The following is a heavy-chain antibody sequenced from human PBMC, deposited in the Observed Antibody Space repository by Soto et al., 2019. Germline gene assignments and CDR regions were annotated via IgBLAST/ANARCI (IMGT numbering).Heavy chain of an antibody. CDR1: GGTFSSYA. J-gene: IGHJ6*02. V-gene: IGHV1-69*06. Sequence: SVKVSCKASGGTFSSYAISWVRQAPGQGLEWMGGIIPIFGAANYAQKFQGRVTITADKSTSTAYMELSSLRSVDTATYYCTHMRGSGLYGMDVWGQGTTVTVSS. CDR2: IIPIFGAA. CDR3: THMRGSGLYGMDV. D-gene: IGHD3-10*01.